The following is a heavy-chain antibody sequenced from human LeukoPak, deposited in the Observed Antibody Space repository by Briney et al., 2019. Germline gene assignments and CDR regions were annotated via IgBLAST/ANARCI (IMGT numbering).Heavy chain of an antibody. J-gene: IGHJ4*02. D-gene: IGHD6-6*01. CDR2: IYTSGST. Sequence: SETLSLTCTVSGGSISGGGYYWSWIRQPAGKGLEWIGRIYTSGSTNYNPSLKSRVTMSVDTSKNQFSLKLSSVTAADTAVYYCARYSSSSGVFDYWGQGTLVTVSS. CDR3: ARYSSSSGVFDY. V-gene: IGHV4-61*02. CDR1: GGSISGGGYY.